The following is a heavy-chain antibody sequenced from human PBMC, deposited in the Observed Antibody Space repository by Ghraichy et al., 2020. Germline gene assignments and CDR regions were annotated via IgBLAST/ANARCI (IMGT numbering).Heavy chain of an antibody. CDR3: ATHGDTKEGGDAPGVYSMGV. Sequence: SETLSLTCIVSGGSITSESDYWGWIRQPPGKGLEWIGSIYYSGSTYYNPSLKSRVTISVDTSKNQFSLKLRSVTAADTSVYYCATHGDTKEGGDAPGVYSMGVWGQGTAFTV. J-gene: IGHJ6*02. CDR1: GGSITSESDY. D-gene: IGHD2-21*02. CDR2: IYYSGST. V-gene: IGHV4-39*01.